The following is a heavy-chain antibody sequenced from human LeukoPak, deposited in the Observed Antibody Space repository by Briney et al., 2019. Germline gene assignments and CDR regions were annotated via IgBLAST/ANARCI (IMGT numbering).Heavy chain of an antibody. CDR2: IYSGGST. CDR1: GFTVSSNY. V-gene: IGHV3-66*01. Sequence: PGGSLRLSCAASGFTVSSNYMSWVRQAPGKGLEWVSVIYSGGSTYYADSVKGRFSISRDNSKNTLYLQMDNLRAEDTAVYYCVGDPHGVYWGQGTLVTVSS. J-gene: IGHJ4*02. D-gene: IGHD3-10*01. CDR3: VGDPHGVY.